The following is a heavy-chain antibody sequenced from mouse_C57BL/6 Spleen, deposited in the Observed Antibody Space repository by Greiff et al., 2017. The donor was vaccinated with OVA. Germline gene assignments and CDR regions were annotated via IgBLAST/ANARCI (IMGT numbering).Heavy chain of an antibody. CDR1: GYTFTDYN. J-gene: IGHJ1*03. Sequence: VQLQQSGPELVKPGASVKIPCKASGYTFTDYNMDWVKQSHGKSLEWIGDINPNNGGTIYNQKFKGKATLTVDKSSSTAYMELRSLTSEDTAVYYCARGPRRPSYWYFDVWGTGTTVTVSS. V-gene: IGHV1-18*01. CDR3: ARGPRRPSYWYFDV. CDR2: INPNNGGT.